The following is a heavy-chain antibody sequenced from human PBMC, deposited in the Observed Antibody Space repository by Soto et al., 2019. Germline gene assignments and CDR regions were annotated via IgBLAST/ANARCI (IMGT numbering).Heavy chain of an antibody. Sequence: GGSLRLSCAASGFTFSSYAMSWVRQAPGKGLEWVSAISGSGGSTYYADSVKGRFTISRDNSKNTLYLQMNSLRAEDTAVYYCAKRGYDFWSGYYPFDYWGQGTLVTVSS. CDR1: GFTFSSYA. CDR3: AKRGYDFWSGYYPFDY. J-gene: IGHJ4*02. D-gene: IGHD3-3*01. V-gene: IGHV3-23*01. CDR2: ISGSGGST.